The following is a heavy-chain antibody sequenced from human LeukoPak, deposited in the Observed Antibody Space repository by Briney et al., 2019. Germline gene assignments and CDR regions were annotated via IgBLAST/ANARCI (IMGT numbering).Heavy chain of an antibody. CDR1: GFTFSNYA. D-gene: IGHD4-17*01. V-gene: IGHV3-23*01. CDR3: AKDIYGDYGGLDY. Sequence: GGSLRLSCAASGFTFSNYAMNWVRQAPGKGLKWVSTIINSGGSTYYADSVKGRFTISRDSSKNTLYLQMNSLRDEDTAVYYCAKDIYGDYGGLDYWGQGTLVTVSS. CDR2: IINSGGST. J-gene: IGHJ4*02.